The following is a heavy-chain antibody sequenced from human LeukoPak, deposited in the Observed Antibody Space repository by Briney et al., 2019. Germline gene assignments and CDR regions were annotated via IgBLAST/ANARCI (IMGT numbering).Heavy chain of an antibody. D-gene: IGHD3-22*01. Sequence: PSETLCLTSAVYGGSFSGYYWSWLRQPPGKGLEWVGEINHSGSTNYNPSLKSRVTIAVDTSKNQFSLKLSSVTAADTAVYYCAREARMIVVVITTSHYYYYMDVWGKGTTVTVSS. J-gene: IGHJ6*03. CDR2: INHSGST. V-gene: IGHV4-34*01. CDR1: GGSFSGYY. CDR3: AREARMIVVVITTSHYYYYMDV.